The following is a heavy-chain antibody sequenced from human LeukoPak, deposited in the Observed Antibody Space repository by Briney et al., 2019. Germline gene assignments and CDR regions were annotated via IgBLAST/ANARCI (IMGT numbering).Heavy chain of an antibody. CDR2: INHSGST. D-gene: IGHD1-26*01. Sequence: SETLSLTCGVYGGSFSGYYWSWIRQPPGKGLEWIGEINHSGSTNYNPSLKSRVTISVDTSKNQFSLKLSSVTAADTAVYYCLSGSYYSWGQGTLVTVSS. J-gene: IGHJ5*02. CDR1: GGSFSGYY. V-gene: IGHV4-34*01. CDR3: LSGSYYS.